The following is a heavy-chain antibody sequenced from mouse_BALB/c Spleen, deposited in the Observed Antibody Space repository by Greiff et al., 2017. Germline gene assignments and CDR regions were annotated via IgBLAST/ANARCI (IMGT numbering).Heavy chain of an antibody. CDR3: ASSLRAMDY. J-gene: IGHJ4*01. Sequence: VQLQQSGPELVKPGASVTMSCKASGYTFTSYVMHWVKQKPGQGLEWSGYINPYNDGTKYNAKFKGKATLTSDKSSSTAYMELSSLTSEDSAVYYCASSLRAMDYWGQGTSVTVSS. CDR1: GYTFTSYV. CDR2: INPYNDGT. D-gene: IGHD1-1*01. V-gene: IGHV1-14*01.